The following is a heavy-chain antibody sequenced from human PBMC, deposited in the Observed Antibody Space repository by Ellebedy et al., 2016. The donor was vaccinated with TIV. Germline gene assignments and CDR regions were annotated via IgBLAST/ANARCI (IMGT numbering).Heavy chain of an antibody. CDR2: IKQDGSEK. J-gene: IGHJ4*02. D-gene: IGHD6-19*01. CDR1: GFTFSSYW. CDR3: ARAETSGWYFDY. V-gene: IGHV3-7*01. Sequence: GESLKISCAASGFTFSSYWMTWVRQAPGKGLEWVANIKQDGSEKYYVDSVKGRFTISRDNAKNSLYLQMKRLRAEDTAVYYCARAETSGWYFDYWGQGTLVTVSS.